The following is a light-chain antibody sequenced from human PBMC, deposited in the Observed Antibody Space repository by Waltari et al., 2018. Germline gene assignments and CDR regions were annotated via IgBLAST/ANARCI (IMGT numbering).Light chain of an antibody. CDR3: KAWDSTSVV. CDR2: QST. J-gene: IGLJ2*01. V-gene: IGLV3-1*01. Sequence: SYELTQPPSVSVSPGQTASLTCSGDKLGDKYVCWYQQKPGQSPVLVIHQSTKRPSGIPERISGSNSGNTATLTISGTQAMDEADYYCKAWDSTSVVFGGGTKLSVL. CDR1: KLGDKY.